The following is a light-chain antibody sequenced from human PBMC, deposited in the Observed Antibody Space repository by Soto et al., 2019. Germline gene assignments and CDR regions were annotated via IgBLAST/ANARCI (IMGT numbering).Light chain of an antibody. CDR3: SSYTSGSTYV. CDR2: EVS. CDR1: SSDVGGYNY. V-gene: IGLV2-14*01. J-gene: IGLJ1*01. Sequence: QSALTQPASVSGSPGQSITISCTGTSSDVGGYNYVSWYQQHPGKAPKLMIYEVSNRPSGVSNRFSGSKSGNTASLTISGLQAEDESDYYSSSYTSGSTYVFGTGTKLTVL.